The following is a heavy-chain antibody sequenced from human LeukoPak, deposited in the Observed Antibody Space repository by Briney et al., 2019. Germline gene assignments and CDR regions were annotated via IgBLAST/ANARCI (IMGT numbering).Heavy chain of an antibody. CDR2: INPNSGGT. D-gene: IGHD3-10*01. V-gene: IGHV1-2*06. CDR3: AREGTGVRGVPLVY. Sequence: ASVKVSCKASGYTFTGYYMHWVRQAPGQGLEWMGRINPNSGGTNYAQKFQGRVTMTRDTSISTAYMELSRLTSDDTAVYYCAREGTGVRGVPLVYWGQGTLVTVSS. CDR1: GYTFTGYY. J-gene: IGHJ4*02.